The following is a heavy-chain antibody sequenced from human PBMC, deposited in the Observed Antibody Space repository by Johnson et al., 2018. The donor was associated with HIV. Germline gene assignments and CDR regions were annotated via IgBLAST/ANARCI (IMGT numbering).Heavy chain of an antibody. V-gene: IGHV3-11*04. D-gene: IGHD2-21*01. CDR3: AKAYCPGCDAFEI. CDR1: GFTFSDYY. J-gene: IGHJ3*02. Sequence: QVQLVESGGGLVKPGGSLRLSCAASGFTFSDYYMSWIRQAPGKGLEWVSYISSSGSTIYYADSVKGRFTISRDNSNNTLYLQMNSLRTEDSGVYYCAKAYCPGCDAFEIWGQGTMVTVSS. CDR2: ISSSGSTI.